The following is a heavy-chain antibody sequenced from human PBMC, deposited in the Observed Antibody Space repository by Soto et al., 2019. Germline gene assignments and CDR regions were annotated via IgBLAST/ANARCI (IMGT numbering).Heavy chain of an antibody. Sequence: QVQLVEFGGGVVQPGRSLRLSCAASRFTFSNYAMHWVRQAPGKGLQWVALISVDGSTKYYADSVKGRLTISRDNSKNPLYLQMNSLRAEETVVYYCARSPGYWSTTSCYGSDFAMVVWGQGNRVTVSS. D-gene: IGHD2-2*01. CDR1: RFTFSNYA. CDR3: ARSPGYWSTTSCYGSDFAMVV. V-gene: IGHV3-30-3*01. CDR2: ISVDGSTK. J-gene: IGHJ6*02.